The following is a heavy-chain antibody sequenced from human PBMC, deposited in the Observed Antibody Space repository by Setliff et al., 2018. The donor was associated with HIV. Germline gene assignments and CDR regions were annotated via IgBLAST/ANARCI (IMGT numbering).Heavy chain of an antibody. Sequence: GGSLRLSCAASAFTFSAYSMNWVRQAPGKGLEWVSSISSSSTKIYYADSVKGRVTISRDNAKNSLYLQMNSLRAEDTAVYYCARDRTDILTGEYYYYYYGMDVWGQGTTVTVSS. CDR2: ISSSSTKI. CDR1: AFTFSAYS. CDR3: ARDRTDILTGEYYYYYYGMDV. V-gene: IGHV3-21*01. J-gene: IGHJ6*02. D-gene: IGHD3-9*01.